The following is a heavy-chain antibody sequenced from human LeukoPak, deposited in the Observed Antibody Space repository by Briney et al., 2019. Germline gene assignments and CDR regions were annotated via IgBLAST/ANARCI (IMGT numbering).Heavy chain of an antibody. Sequence: GGSLRLSCEASGFTLSNYWMYWVRQAPGKGLVWVSRIISDGSSNYADSVKGRFTISRDNAKNTLYLQMNSLRAEDTAVYYCVRGVYASGSSPWGQGPLVTVSS. CDR3: VRGVYASGSSP. CDR2: IISDGSS. J-gene: IGHJ5*02. D-gene: IGHD3-10*01. CDR1: GFTLSNYW. V-gene: IGHV3-74*01.